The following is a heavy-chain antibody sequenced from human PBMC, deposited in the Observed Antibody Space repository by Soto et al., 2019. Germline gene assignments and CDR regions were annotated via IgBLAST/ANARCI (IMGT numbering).Heavy chain of an antibody. CDR3: ARALGSWGAYSFDY. D-gene: IGHD3-16*01. CDR2: IYWDDDK. J-gene: IGHJ4*02. CDR1: GFSLNTYGVG. V-gene: IGHV2-5*02. Sequence: QITLKESGPTLVKPTQTLTLTCTVSGFSLNTYGVGVGWIRQPPGKALEWLALIYWDDDKRYSPSLKSRLTITKDTSKNQVVLTMTNMDPVDTVTYYCARALGSWGAYSFDYRGQGTLVTVSS.